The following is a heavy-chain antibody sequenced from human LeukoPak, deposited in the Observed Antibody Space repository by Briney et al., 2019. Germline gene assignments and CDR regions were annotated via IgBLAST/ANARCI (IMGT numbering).Heavy chain of an antibody. D-gene: IGHD6-13*01. V-gene: IGHV3-7*03. J-gene: IGHJ4*02. CDR3: ARDTGRSSSWYYFDY. Sequence: GGSLRLSCAASGFTFSNYWMSWARQAPGKGLEWVANIKQDGSEKNYVDSVKGRFTISRDNAMSSLYLQMNSLRAEDTAVYYCARDTGRSSSWYYFDYWGQGTLVTVSS. CDR1: GFTFSNYW. CDR2: IKQDGSEK.